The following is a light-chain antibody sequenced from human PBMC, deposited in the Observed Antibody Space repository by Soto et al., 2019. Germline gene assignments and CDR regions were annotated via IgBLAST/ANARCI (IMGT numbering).Light chain of an antibody. CDR1: QSVSSN. CDR2: GAS. Sequence: EIVMTQSPATLSVSPGERATLSCRASQSVSSNLAWYQQQPGQAPRLLIYGASTRATGIPARFSGSGSGTEFTLTISSLQSEDFADYYCQQYNNWPLTFGGGTKVEIK. V-gene: IGKV3-15*01. J-gene: IGKJ4*01. CDR3: QQYNNWPLT.